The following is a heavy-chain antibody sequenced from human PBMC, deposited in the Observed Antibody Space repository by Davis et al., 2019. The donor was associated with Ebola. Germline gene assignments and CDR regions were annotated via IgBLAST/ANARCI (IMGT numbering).Heavy chain of an antibody. Sequence: GESLKISCAASGFTVSSNYMSWVRQAPGKGLEWVGRIKSKTDGGTTDYAAPVKGRFTISRDDSKNTLYLQMNSLKTEDTAVYYCTTDGRRQWGNRWGQGTLVTVSS. CDR3: TTDGRRQWGNR. CDR2: IKSKTDGGTT. J-gene: IGHJ4*02. CDR1: GFTVSSNY. D-gene: IGHD3-16*01. V-gene: IGHV3-15*01.